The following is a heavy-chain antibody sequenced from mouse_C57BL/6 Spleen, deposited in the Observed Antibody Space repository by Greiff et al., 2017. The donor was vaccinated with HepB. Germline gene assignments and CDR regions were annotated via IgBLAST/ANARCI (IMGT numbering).Heavy chain of an antibody. J-gene: IGHJ1*03. CDR3: TTIYYYCSSYVWYFDV. CDR1: GFNIKDYY. V-gene: IGHV14-1*01. Sequence: EVQLQQSGAELVRPGASVKLSCTASGFNIKDYYMHWVKQRPEQGLEWIGRIDPEDGDTEYAPKFQGKATMTADTSSNTAYLQLSSLTSEDTAVYYCTTIYYYCSSYVWYFDVWGTGTTVTVSS. D-gene: IGHD1-1*01. CDR2: IDPEDGDT.